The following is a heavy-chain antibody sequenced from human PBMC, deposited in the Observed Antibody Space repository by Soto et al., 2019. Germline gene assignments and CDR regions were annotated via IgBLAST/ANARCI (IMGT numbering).Heavy chain of an antibody. Sequence: GGSLRLSCAGSGFMFSDSEIQWGRQASGRGLEWVGRIRSRTDGYAIAYSASVKGRFTVSRDDSKNTAYLQMSSLKTEDTGVYYCTRYYFEGGGEVDYGLDVWGQGTTVTVSS. CDR2: IRSRTDGYAI. CDR3: TRYYFEGGGEVDYGLDV. J-gene: IGHJ6*02. V-gene: IGHV3-73*01. CDR1: GFMFSDSE. D-gene: IGHD3-10*01.